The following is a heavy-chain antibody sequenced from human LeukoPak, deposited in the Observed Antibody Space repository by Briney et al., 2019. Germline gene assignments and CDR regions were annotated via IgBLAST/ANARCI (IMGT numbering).Heavy chain of an antibody. Sequence: GGSLRLSCAASGFTFSSYSMNWVRQAPGKGLEWVSYISSSSSTIYYADSVKGRFTISRDNAKNSLYLQMNSLRAEDTAVYYCARDDCSGNSCAKHSNWFDPWGQGTLVTVSS. J-gene: IGHJ5*02. CDR3: ARDDCSGNSCAKHSNWFDP. V-gene: IGHV3-48*01. D-gene: IGHD2-2*01. CDR1: GFTFSSYS. CDR2: ISSSSSTI.